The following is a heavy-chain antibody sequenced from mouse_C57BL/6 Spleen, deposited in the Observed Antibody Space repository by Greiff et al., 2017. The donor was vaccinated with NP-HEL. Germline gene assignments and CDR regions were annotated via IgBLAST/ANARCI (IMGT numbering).Heavy chain of an antibody. V-gene: IGHV10-3*01. Sequence: EVKVVESGGGLVQPKGSLKLSCAASGFTFNTYAMHWVRQAPGKGLEWVARIRSKSSNYATYYADSVKDRFTISRDDSQSMLYLQMNNLKTEDTAMYYCVRAPSSTIYYAMDYWGQGTSVTVSS. J-gene: IGHJ4*01. D-gene: IGHD1-1*01. CDR1: GFTFNTYA. CDR2: IRSKSSNYAT. CDR3: VRAPSSTIYYAMDY.